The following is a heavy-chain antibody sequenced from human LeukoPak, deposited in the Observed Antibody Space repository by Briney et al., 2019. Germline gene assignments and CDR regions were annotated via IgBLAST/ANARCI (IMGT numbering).Heavy chain of an antibody. Sequence: SETLSLTCTVSGGSISSSSYYWGWIRQPPGKGLEWIGSIYYSGSTYYNPSLKSRVTISVDTSKNQFSLKLSSVAAADTAVYYCARVRNVVVANQHYFDYWGQGTLVIVSS. V-gene: IGHV4-39*07. D-gene: IGHD2-15*01. J-gene: IGHJ4*02. CDR2: IYYSGST. CDR1: GGSISSSSYY. CDR3: ARVRNVVVANQHYFDY.